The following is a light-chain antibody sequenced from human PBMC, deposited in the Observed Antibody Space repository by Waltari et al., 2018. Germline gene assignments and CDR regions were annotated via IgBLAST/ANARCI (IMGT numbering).Light chain of an antibody. CDR1: QSVLYSSNNKSY. Sequence: DIVMTQSPDSLAVSLGERATINCKSSQSVLYSSNNKSYLAWYQHKPGQPPKLLIYWASTRESGVPDRFSGSGSGTDFTLTINSLQAEDVAVYYCQQYYSTPWTFGQGTKVEI. CDR3: QQYYSTPWT. V-gene: IGKV4-1*01. J-gene: IGKJ1*01. CDR2: WAS.